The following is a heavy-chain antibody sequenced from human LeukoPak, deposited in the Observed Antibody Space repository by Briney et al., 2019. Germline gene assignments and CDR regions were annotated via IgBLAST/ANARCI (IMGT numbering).Heavy chain of an antibody. CDR1: GFTFSDYY. D-gene: IGHD6-13*01. J-gene: IGHJ4*02. V-gene: IGHV3-11*01. CDR2: ISSSGSTI. Sequence: GGSLRLSCAASGFTFSDYYMSWIRQAPGKGLEWVSYISSSGSTIYYADSVKGRFTISRDNAKNSLYLQMNSLRAEDTAVYYCAKASFGSSWYQFDYWGQGTLVTVSS. CDR3: AKASFGSSWYQFDY.